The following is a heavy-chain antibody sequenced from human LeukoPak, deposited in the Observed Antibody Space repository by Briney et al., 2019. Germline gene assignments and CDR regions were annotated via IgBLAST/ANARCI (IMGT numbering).Heavy chain of an antibody. Sequence: ASVKVSCKASGYTFTGYDMRWVRQAPGQGLEWMGSINPNSGGTNYAQKLQGRVTMTRDTSISTPYLELSRLRADDTAVYYCAREPVPAAISMRNNLFNPWGQGPLVTVSS. CDR1: GYTFTGYD. CDR2: INPNSGGT. D-gene: IGHD2-2*01. J-gene: IGHJ5*02. CDR3: AREPVPAAISMRNNLFNP. V-gene: IGHV1-2*02.